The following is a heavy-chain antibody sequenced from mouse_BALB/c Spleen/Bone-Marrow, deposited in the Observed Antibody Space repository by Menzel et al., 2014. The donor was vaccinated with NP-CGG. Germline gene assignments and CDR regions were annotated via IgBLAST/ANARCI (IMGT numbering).Heavy chain of an antibody. CDR3: APYYYGSSSFAY. Sequence: VQLKHSGAELVKPGASVKLSCTASGFNIKDTYMHWVKQRPGQGLEWIGRIDPANGNTKYDPKFQGKATITADTSSNTAYLQLSSLTSEDTAVYYCAPYYYGSSSFAYWGQGTLVTVSA. CDR2: IDPANGNT. CDR1: GFNIKDTY. V-gene: IGHV14-3*02. D-gene: IGHD1-1*01. J-gene: IGHJ3*01.